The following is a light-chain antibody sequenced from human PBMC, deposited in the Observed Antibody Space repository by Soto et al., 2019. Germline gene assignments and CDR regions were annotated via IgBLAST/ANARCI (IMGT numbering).Light chain of an antibody. V-gene: IGKV3-11*01. J-gene: IGKJ5*01. CDR2: DAS. Sequence: EIVFSQSPVTLSLSPGERATLSCRASQSVSRYLAWYQQKPDQAPRLLISDASNRATGIPARFSGSGSGTDFTLTISSLEPEDFAVYYCHQRQYWPPITFGQGTRLEIK. CDR1: QSVSRY. CDR3: HQRQYWPPIT.